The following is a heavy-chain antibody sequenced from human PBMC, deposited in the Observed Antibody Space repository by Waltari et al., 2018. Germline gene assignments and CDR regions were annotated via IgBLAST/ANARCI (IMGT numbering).Heavy chain of an antibody. CDR1: GFTLSSYW. J-gene: IGHJ3*02. Sequence: EVQLVESGGGLIQPGGSLRLSCAASGFTLSSYWMPGVRQAPGKGLGCVARINSDGSSTSNADSVKGRFTISRDNAKNTLYLQMNSLRAEDTAMYYCASGNSHAFDIWGQGTMVTVSS. V-gene: IGHV3-74*01. D-gene: IGHD1-7*01. CDR2: INSDGSST. CDR3: ASGNSHAFDI.